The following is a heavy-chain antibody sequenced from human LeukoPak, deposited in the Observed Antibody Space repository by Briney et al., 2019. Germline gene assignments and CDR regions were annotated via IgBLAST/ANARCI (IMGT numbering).Heavy chain of an antibody. D-gene: IGHD6-13*01. CDR2: IGGSGSYT. CDR1: GFIFSTYA. CDR3: ARDWYDY. Sequence: GGSLRLSCAASGFIFSTYAMIWVGQAPGKGLEWVSVIGGSGSYTYYADSVKGRFTISRDNSKDTLYLQMNSLRAEDTAVYCCARDWYDYWGQGTLVTVSS. J-gene: IGHJ4*02. V-gene: IGHV3-23*01.